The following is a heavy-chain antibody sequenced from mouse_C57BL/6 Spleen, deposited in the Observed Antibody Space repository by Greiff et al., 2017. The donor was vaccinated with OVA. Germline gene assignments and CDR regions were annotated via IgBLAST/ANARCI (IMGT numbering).Heavy chain of an antibody. CDR3: ARGGTTDYFDY. CDR2: ILPGSGST. Sequence: VKLMESGAELMKPGASVKLSCKATGYTFTGYWIEWVKQRPGHGLEWIGEILPGSGSTNYNEKFKDKATLTVDKSSSTAYMQLSSLTSEDSAVYYCARGGTTDYFDYWGQGTTLTVSS. J-gene: IGHJ2*01. CDR1: GYTFTGYW. D-gene: IGHD1-1*01. V-gene: IGHV1-9*01.